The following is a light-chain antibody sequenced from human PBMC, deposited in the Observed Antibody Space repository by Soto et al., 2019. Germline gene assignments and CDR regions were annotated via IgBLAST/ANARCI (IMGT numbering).Light chain of an antibody. V-gene: IGKV3-11*01. J-gene: IGKJ2*01. CDR1: QSVSSY. CDR2: DAS. CDR3: QQRSNWPRT. Sequence: EIVLTQSPATLSLSPGERATLSCRASQSVSSYLAWYQQKPGQAPRLLIYDASNRATGIPARFSGSGSGTDFTLTISSLEPEDFAVDYWQQRSNWPRTFGQGTKLEIK.